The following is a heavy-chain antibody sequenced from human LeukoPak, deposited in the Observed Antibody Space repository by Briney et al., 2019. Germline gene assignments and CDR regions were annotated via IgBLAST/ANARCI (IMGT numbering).Heavy chain of an antibody. CDR1: GGSISSGGYY. Sequence: SETLSLTCTVSGGSISSGGYYWSWIRQHPGKGLEWIGYIYYSGSTYYNPSLKSRVTISVDTSKNQFSLKLSSVTAADTAVYYCARRGAFPSRFDYWGQGTLATVSS. CDR2: IYYSGST. CDR3: ARRGAFPSRFDY. J-gene: IGHJ4*02. V-gene: IGHV4-31*03. D-gene: IGHD1-26*01.